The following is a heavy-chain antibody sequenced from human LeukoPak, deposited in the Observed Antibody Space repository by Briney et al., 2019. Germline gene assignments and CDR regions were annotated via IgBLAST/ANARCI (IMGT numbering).Heavy chain of an antibody. CDR1: GFTFDDYA. CDR3: ARVKHWYFDL. J-gene: IGHJ2*01. V-gene: IGHV4-59*01. Sequence: MAGGSLRLSCAASGFTFDDYAMHWIRQPPGKGLEWIGYIYYSGSTNYNPSLKSRVTISVDTSKNQFSLKLSSVTAADTAVYYCARVKHWYFDLWGRGTLVTVSS. CDR2: IYYSGST.